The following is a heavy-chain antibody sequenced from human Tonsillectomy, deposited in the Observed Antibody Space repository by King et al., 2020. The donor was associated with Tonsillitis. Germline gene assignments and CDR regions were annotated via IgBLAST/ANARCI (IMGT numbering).Heavy chain of an antibody. CDR3: ARERDDYVWGSYGLDV. D-gene: IGHD3-16*01. CDR2: MYTGGST. V-gene: IGHV4-4*07. Sequence: QLQESGPGLVKASETLSLTCTISGDSISSYYWSWIRQPAGKGLEWIGRMYTGGSTNHIPSLKSRVTMSLDTSNNQFSLKLRSVIAADTAVYYCARERDDYVWGSYGLDVWGQGTTVIVSS. CDR1: GDSISSYY. J-gene: IGHJ6*02.